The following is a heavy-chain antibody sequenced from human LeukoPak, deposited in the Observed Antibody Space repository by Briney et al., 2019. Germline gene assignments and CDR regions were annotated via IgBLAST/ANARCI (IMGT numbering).Heavy chain of an antibody. J-gene: IGHJ3*02. CDR3: ARLSRVGSSGYHDAFDI. Sequence: SETLSLTCTVPGGSISSYYWSWIRQPPGKGLEWIGYIYYSGSTNYNPSLKSRVTISVDTSKNQFSLKLSSVTAADTAVYYCARLSRVGSSGYHDAFDIWGQGTMVTVSS. CDR1: GGSISSYY. V-gene: IGHV4-59*01. D-gene: IGHD3-22*01. CDR2: IYYSGST.